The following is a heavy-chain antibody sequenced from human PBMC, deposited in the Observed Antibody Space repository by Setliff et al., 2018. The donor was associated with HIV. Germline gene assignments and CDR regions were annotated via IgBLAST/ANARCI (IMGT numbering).Heavy chain of an antibody. D-gene: IGHD2-2*01. Sequence: LRLSCVASGFTFNTYEMNWVRQATGKGLEWVSHIGSSGTFIYYADSVKGRFTSSRDNAKNSLHLQLNSLRAEATAFYYCARGRVPGNYWGQGTLVTVSS. J-gene: IGHJ4*02. CDR3: ARGRVPGNY. CDR1: GFTFNTYE. CDR2: IGSSGTFI. V-gene: IGHV3-48*03.